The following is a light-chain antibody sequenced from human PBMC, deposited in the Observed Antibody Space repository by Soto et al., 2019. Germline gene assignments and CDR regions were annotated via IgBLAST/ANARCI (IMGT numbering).Light chain of an antibody. Sequence: DIQMTQSPSTLSASVGDRVPITCRASQTIDSWSAWYQKSPGKHPNLLIYKASTLASGVPSRFSGIGSGTEFNLTINRLQTDDFATYDCQQYHIYSGTVGQGTKVDIK. CDR1: QTIDSW. CDR2: KAS. CDR3: QQYHIYSGT. V-gene: IGKV1-5*03. J-gene: IGKJ1*01.